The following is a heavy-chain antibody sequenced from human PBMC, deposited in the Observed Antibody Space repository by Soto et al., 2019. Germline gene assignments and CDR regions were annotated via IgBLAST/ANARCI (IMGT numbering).Heavy chain of an antibody. CDR3: AKHLWFGESGFDP. CDR1: GFTFSSYG. CDR2: IRGSAGNA. D-gene: IGHD3-10*01. Sequence: EVQLLESGGGLMQPGGSLRLSCAGTGFTFSSYGMSWVRQAPGKGLEWVSTIRGSAGNANYADSVKGRFTISRDDSTNTVHLQMNSLRPDDTAVYYCAKHLWFGESGFDPWGQGTLVVVSS. J-gene: IGHJ5*02. V-gene: IGHV3-23*01.